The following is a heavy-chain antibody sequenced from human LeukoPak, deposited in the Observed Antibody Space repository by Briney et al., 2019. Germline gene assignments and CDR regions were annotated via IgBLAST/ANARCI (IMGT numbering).Heavy chain of an antibody. J-gene: IGHJ6*03. CDR1: GFTFSQYW. CDR2: IKHDGSEKQDGSEK. V-gene: IGHV3-7*01. D-gene: IGHD3-10*01. Sequence: GGSLRLSCAASGFTFSQYWKSWVHQAPGKGLEWVANIKHDGSEKQDGSEKNYVDSVKGRFTISRDNAKNSLYLQMNSLRAEDTAVYYCARSGRGVDSFYFYMDVWGKGTTVTVSS. CDR3: ARSGRGVDSFYFYMDV.